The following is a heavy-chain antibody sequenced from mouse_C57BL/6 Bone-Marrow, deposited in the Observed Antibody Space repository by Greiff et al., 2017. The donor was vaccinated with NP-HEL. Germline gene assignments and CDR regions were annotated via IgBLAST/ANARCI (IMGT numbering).Heavy chain of an antibody. CDR3: ARALRPFDY. Sequence: QVQLKESGAELVRPGASVKLSCKASGYTFTDYYINWVKQRPGQGLEWIARIYPGSGNTYYNEKFKGKATLTAEKSSSTAYMQLSSLTSEDSAVYFCARALRPFDYWGQGTTLTVSS. J-gene: IGHJ2*01. D-gene: IGHD3-2*02. CDR2: IYPGSGNT. V-gene: IGHV1-76*01. CDR1: GYTFTDYY.